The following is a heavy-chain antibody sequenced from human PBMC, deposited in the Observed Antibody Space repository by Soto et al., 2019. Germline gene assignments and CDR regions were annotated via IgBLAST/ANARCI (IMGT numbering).Heavy chain of an antibody. CDR1: GGSISSYY. V-gene: IGHV4-59*01. Sequence: PSETLSLTCTVSGGSISSYYWSWIRQPPGKGLEWIGYIYYSGSTNYNPSLKSRVTISIDTSKNQFSLTLKSVSAADTAVYYCASGGNWFDPWGQGVPVTVSS. CDR2: IYYSGST. J-gene: IGHJ5*02. CDR3: ASGGNWFDP. D-gene: IGHD3-16*01.